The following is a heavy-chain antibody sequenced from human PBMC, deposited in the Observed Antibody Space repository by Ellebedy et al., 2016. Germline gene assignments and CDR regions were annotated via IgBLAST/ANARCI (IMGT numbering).Heavy chain of an antibody. D-gene: IGHD1-26*01. CDR1: GGSISSSSYY. Sequence: SETLSLXXTVSGGSISSSSYYWGWIRQPPGKGLEWIGSIYYSGSTYYNPSLKSRVTISVDTSKNQFSLKLSSVTAADTAVYYCASQPRILIVGATRGLDYWGQGTLVTVSS. CDR2: IYYSGST. V-gene: IGHV4-39*01. CDR3: ASQPRILIVGATRGLDY. J-gene: IGHJ4*02.